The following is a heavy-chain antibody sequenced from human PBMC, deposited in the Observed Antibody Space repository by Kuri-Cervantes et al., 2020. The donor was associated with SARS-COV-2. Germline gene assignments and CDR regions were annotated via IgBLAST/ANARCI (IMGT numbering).Heavy chain of an antibody. CDR2: ISGSGIST. V-gene: IGHV3-23*01. J-gene: IGHJ4*02. CDR3: AKERGYGNEYADY. D-gene: IGHD5-18*01. CDR1: GFTFSSYA. Sequence: ETLSLTCAASGFTFSSYAMSWVRQAPGKGLEWVSSISGSGISTDYADSVKGRFTISRDNSKNTLYLQMNSLRADETAVYYCAKERGYGNEYADYWGQGTLVTVSS.